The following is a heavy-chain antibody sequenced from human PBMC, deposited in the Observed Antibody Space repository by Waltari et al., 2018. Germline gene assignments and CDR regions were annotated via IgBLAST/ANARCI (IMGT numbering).Heavy chain of an antibody. Sequence: EVQLVQSGAEVKKPGATVKISCKASGYTFTDYYMHWVQQAPGKGLEWMGRVAPEDGETIYAEKFQGRVTITADTSTATAYMELSSLRSEDTAVYYCATGPWELLMGHDAFDIWGQGTMVTVSS. D-gene: IGHD1-26*01. CDR3: ATGPWELLMGHDAFDI. CDR1: GYTFTDYY. J-gene: IGHJ3*02. V-gene: IGHV1-69-2*01. CDR2: VAPEDGET.